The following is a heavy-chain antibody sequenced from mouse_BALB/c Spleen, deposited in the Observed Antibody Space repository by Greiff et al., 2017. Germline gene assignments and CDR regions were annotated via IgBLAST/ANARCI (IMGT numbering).Heavy chain of an antibody. CDR2: ISSGSSTI. V-gene: IGHV5-17*02. Sequence: EVQLVESGGGLVQPGGSRKLSCAASGFTFSSFGMHWVRQAPEKGLEWVAYISSGSSTIYYADTVKGRFTISRDNPKNTLFLQMTSLRSEDTAMYYCARSHYDGYYSDYWGQGTTLTVSS. CDR3: ARSHYDGYYSDY. J-gene: IGHJ2*01. CDR1: GFTFSSFG. D-gene: IGHD2-3*01.